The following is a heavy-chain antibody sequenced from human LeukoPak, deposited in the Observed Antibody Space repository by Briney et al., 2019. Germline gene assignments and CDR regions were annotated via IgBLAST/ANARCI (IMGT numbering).Heavy chain of an antibody. CDR2: IYYSGST. Sequence: SETLSLTYTVSGGSISSGGYYWSWIRQHPGKGLEWIGYIYYSGSTYYNPSLKSRVTISVDTSKNQFSLKLSSVTAADTAVYYCARARLRANWFDPWGQGTLVTVSS. V-gene: IGHV4-31*03. CDR3: ARARLRANWFDP. J-gene: IGHJ5*02. D-gene: IGHD4-17*01. CDR1: GGSISSGGYY.